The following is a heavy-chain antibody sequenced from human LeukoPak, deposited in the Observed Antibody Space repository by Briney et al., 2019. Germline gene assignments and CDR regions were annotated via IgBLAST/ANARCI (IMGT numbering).Heavy chain of an antibody. Sequence: PSGTLSLTCAVSGESISSSNWWSWVRQPPGKGLEWIGEIYHSGTTNYNPSLKSRVTISIDTSRNQFSLKLTSVTAADTAVYYCARAAAAGKGLDYWGQGTLVTVSS. J-gene: IGHJ4*02. CDR1: GESISSSNW. D-gene: IGHD6-13*01. CDR2: IYHSGTT. V-gene: IGHV4-4*02. CDR3: ARAAAAGKGLDY.